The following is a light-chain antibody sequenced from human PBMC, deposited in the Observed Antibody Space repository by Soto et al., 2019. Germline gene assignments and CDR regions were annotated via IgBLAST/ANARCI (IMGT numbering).Light chain of an antibody. CDR3: HQYGNSRT. CDR1: QSVSSNY. J-gene: IGKJ1*01. CDR2: GAS. V-gene: IGKV3-20*01. Sequence: IVLTQSPGNLSLSPGERATLSCWASQSVSSNYLAWYQQKPGQAPRLLIYGASRRATGIPDRFSGSGSGTDFTLTISRLEPEDFAVYYCHQYGNSRTFGQGTMVDIK.